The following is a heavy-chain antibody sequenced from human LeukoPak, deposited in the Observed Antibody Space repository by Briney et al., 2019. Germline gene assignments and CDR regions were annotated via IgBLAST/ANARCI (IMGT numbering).Heavy chain of an antibody. CDR3: ARARGSNSYGFRPFDY. CDR1: GGSFSGYY. CDR2: INHSGST. J-gene: IGHJ4*02. Sequence: SETLSLTCAVYGGSFSGYYWSWIRQPPGKGLEWIGEINHSGSTNYNPSLKSRVTISVDTSKNQFSLKLSSVTAADTAVYYCARARGSNSYGFRPFDYWGQGTLVTVSS. D-gene: IGHD3-10*01. V-gene: IGHV4-34*01.